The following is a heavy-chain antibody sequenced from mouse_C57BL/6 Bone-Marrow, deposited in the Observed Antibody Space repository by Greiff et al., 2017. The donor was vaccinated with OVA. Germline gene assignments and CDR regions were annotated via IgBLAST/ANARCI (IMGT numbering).Heavy chain of an antibody. J-gene: IGHJ4*01. D-gene: IGHD3-3*01. CDR3: ARGRGGRP. CDR1: GYTFTSYW. Sequence: VQLQQPGAELVRPGTSVKLSCKASGYTFTSYWMHWVKQRPGQGLEWIGVIDPSDSYTNYNQKFKGKATLTVDTSSSTAYMQLSSLTSEDSAVYYCARGRGGRPWGQGTSVTVSS. CDR2: IDPSDSYT. V-gene: IGHV1-59*01.